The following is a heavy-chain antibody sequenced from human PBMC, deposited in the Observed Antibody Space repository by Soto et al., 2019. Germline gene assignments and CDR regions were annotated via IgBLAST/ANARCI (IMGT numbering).Heavy chain of an antibody. CDR3: ARDQTRITMVXGVINYYYYYGMDV. J-gene: IGHJ6*02. V-gene: IGHV3-33*01. CDR1: GFTFSSYG. D-gene: IGHD3-10*01. CDR2: IWYDGSNK. Sequence: PGGSLRLSCAASGFTFSSYGMHWVRQAPGKGLEWVAVIWYDGSNKYYADSVKGRFTISRDNSKNTLYLQMNSLRAEDTAVYYCARDQTRITMVXGVINYYYYYGMDVWGQGTTVTVSS.